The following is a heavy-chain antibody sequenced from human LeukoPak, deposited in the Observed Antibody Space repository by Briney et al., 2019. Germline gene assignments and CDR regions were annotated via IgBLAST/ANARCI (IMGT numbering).Heavy chain of an antibody. Sequence: SQTLSLTCTVSGGSISSYYWSWIRQPPGKGLEWIGYIYYSGSTNYNPSLKSRVTISVDTSKNQFSLKLSSVTAADTAAYYCASHSAGNSEVFDHWGQGTLVTVSS. CDR2: IYYSGST. J-gene: IGHJ4*02. CDR3: ASHSAGNSEVFDH. V-gene: IGHV4-59*08. CDR1: GGSISSYY. D-gene: IGHD4-23*01.